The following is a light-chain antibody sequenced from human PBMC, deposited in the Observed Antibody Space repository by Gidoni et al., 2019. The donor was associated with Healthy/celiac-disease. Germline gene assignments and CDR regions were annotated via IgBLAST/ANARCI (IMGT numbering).Light chain of an antibody. CDR3: QVWDSSTGGV. CDR1: NMGSKN. V-gene: IGLV3-9*01. CDR2: RDS. Sequence: SYELTQPLSVSVALGQTARITCGGNNMGSKNVHWYQQKPGQAPVLVIYRDSNRPSGIPERFSGSNSGNTATLTISRAQAGDEADYYCQVWDSSTGGVFGGGTKLTVL. J-gene: IGLJ2*01.